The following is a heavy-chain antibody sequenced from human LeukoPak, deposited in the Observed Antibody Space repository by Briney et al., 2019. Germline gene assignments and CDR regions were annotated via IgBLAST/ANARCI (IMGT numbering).Heavy chain of an antibody. CDR2: RNPNSGRT. V-gene: IGHV1-8*01. Sequence: GASVKLACKASGYTFTNYDINWVRQATGQGLEWMGWRNPNSGRTGFAQKFQGRLTMTADTSISTAYMELSSLTSDDTAVYYCARGPVSTHGTDVWGQGTTVTVSS. CDR3: ARGPVSTHGTDV. D-gene: IGHD6-13*01. J-gene: IGHJ6*02. CDR1: GYTFTNYD.